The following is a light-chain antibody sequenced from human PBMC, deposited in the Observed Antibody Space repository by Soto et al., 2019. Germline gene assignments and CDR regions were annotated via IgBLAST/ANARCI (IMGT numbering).Light chain of an antibody. CDR1: QSLSVSY. Sequence: EIVLTQSPGTLSLSPGDRATLSSRARQSLSVSYIAWYQQKPGQAPRLLIYSTSTRADGIPDRFTGRGSGTHFTLAISRLEAEDFAVYYCHQFGDSPQTFGQGTTVEV. CDR2: STS. CDR3: HQFGDSPQT. J-gene: IGKJ1*01. V-gene: IGKV3-20*01.